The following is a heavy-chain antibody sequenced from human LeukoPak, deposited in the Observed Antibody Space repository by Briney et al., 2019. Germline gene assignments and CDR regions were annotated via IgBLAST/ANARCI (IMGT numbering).Heavy chain of an antibody. J-gene: IGHJ6*03. CDR1: GFTFSSYA. CDR2: ISYDGSNK. V-gene: IGHV3-30-3*01. Sequence: GGSLRLSCAASGFTFSSYAMHWVRQAPGKGLGWVAVISYDGSNKYYADSVKGRFTISRDNSKNTLYLQMNSLRAEDTAVYYCARESRAYSNYHYYYMDVWGKGTTVTVSS. D-gene: IGHD4-11*01. CDR3: ARESRAYSNYHYYYMDV.